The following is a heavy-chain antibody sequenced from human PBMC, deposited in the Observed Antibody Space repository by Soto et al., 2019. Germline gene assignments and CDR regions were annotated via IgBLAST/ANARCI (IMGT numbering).Heavy chain of an antibody. D-gene: IGHD3-16*01. J-gene: IGHJ4*02. Sequence: EVQLLESGGGLVQPGGSLRLSCAASGFTFSSHAMSWVRQAPGKGLEWVLSISGSGDRTYYADSVKGRFTISRDNSKNTLYLQMNSLRPDGTAVYYCATDANEYLWEYYFDFWGQGTLVTVSS. CDR3: ATDANEYLWEYYFDF. V-gene: IGHV3-23*01. CDR2: ISGSGDRT. CDR1: GFTFSSHA.